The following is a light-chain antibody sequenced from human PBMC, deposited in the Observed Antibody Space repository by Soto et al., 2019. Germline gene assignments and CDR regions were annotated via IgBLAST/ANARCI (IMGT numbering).Light chain of an antibody. Sequence: EIVLTQSPGTLSLSPGEGATLSCRASQSVRDNLAWYQQKPGQAPRLLIYDASNRATGIPARFSGSGSGTDFTLTISSLEPEDFAVYYCQQRSNWITFGQGTRLEIK. CDR2: DAS. J-gene: IGKJ5*01. CDR1: QSVRDN. CDR3: QQRSNWIT. V-gene: IGKV3-11*01.